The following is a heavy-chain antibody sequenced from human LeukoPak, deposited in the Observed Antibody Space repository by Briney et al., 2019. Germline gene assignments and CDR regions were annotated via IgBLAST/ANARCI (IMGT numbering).Heavy chain of an antibody. D-gene: IGHD2-2*01. Sequence: ASVKVSCKASGYTFTSYYMHWVRQAPGQGLEWMGWINPNSGGTNYAQKFQGRVTMTRDTSISTAYMELSRLRSDDTAVYYCARSGVVPAAIDWFDPWGQGTLVTVSS. CDR1: GYTFTSYY. V-gene: IGHV1-2*02. CDR3: ARSGVVPAAIDWFDP. J-gene: IGHJ5*02. CDR2: INPNSGGT.